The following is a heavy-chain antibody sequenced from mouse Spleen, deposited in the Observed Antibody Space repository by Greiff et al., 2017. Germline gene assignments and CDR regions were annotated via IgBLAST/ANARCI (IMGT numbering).Heavy chain of an antibody. CDR1: GFNIKDDY. CDR2: IDPENGDT. CDR3: TTLGYYSYDDAMDY. V-gene: IGHV14-4*01. D-gene: IGHD2-12*01. Sequence: EVQLQQSGAELVRPGASVKLSCTASGFNIKDDYMHWVKQRPEQGLEWIGWIDPENGDTEYASKFQGKATITADTSSNTAYLQLSSLTSEDTAVYYCTTLGYYSYDDAMDYWGQGTSVTVSS. J-gene: IGHJ4*01.